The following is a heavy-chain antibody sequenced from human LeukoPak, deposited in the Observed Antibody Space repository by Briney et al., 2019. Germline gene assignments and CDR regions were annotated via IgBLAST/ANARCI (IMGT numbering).Heavy chain of an antibody. J-gene: IGHJ4*02. D-gene: IGHD6-6*01. Sequence: SETLSLTCTVSGYSISSGYYCGWIRQPPGEGLEWIGSLYHSGSTYYNPSLKSRVTTSVDTSKHHFPLRLSSVTAADTAVYYCAREAIYSSSSPYWGQGTLVTVSS. CDR1: GYSISSGYY. V-gene: IGHV4-38-2*02. CDR3: AREAIYSSSSPY. CDR2: LYHSGST.